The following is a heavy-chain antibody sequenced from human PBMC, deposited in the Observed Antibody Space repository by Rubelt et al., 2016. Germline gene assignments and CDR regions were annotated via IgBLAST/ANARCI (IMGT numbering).Heavy chain of an antibody. CDR3: AKAVATIYYYDYGMDV. CDR2: IYSSGST. J-gene: IGHJ6*02. Sequence: EVQLLESGGGLIQPGGSLRLSCAASGFTVSSNYMSWVRQAPGKGLDWVSVIYSSGSTYYADSVKGRFTISRDNSKNTLYLQMNSRRAEETAVYYCAKAVATIYYYDYGMDVWGQGTTVTVSS. CDR1: GFTVSSNY. D-gene: IGHD5-24*01. V-gene: IGHV3-53*01.